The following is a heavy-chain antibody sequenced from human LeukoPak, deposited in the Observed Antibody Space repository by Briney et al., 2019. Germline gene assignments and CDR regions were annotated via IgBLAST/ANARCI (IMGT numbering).Heavy chain of an antibody. CDR3: AAVYCGGGSCYDSRGWFDP. CDR1: GFTFDDYA. V-gene: IGHV3-9*01. Sequence: GGSLRLSCAASGFTFDDYAMHWVRQAPGKGLEWVSGISWNSGSIGYADSVKGRFTISRDNAKNSLYLQMNSLRAEDTAVYYCAAVYCGGGSCYDSRGWFDPWGQGTLVTVSS. D-gene: IGHD2-15*01. J-gene: IGHJ5*02. CDR2: ISWNSGSI.